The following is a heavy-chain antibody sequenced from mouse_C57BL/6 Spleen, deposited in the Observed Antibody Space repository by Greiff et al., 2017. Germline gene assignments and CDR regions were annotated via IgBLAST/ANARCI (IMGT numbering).Heavy chain of an antibody. V-gene: IGHV3-6*01. CDR3: ARGGNYFFAY. CDR2: ISYDGSN. D-gene: IGHD2-1*01. Sequence: EVKLVESGPGLVKPSQSLSLTCSVTGYSITSGYYWNWIRQFPGNKLEWMGYISYDGSNNYNPSLKNRISITRDTSKNQFFLKLNSVTTEDTATYYCARGGNYFFAYWGQGTLVTVSA. CDR1: GYSITSGYY. J-gene: IGHJ3*01.